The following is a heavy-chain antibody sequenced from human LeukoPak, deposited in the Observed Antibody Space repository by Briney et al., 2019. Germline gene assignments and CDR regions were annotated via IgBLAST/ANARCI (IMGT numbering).Heavy chain of an antibody. D-gene: IGHD6-19*01. CDR2: IYYSGST. CDR3: VCHGYSSGWYGNY. CDR1: GGSISSSSYY. V-gene: IGHV4-61*01. J-gene: IGHJ4*02. Sequence: PSETLSLTCTVSGGSISSSSYYWSWIRQPPGKGLEWIGYIYYSGSTNYNPSLKSRVTISVDTSKNQFSLKLSSVTAADTAVYYCVCHGYSSGWYGNYWGQGTLVTVSS.